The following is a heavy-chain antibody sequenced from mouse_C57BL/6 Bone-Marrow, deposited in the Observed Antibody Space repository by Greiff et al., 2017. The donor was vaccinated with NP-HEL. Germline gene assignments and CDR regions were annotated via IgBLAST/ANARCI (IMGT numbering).Heavy chain of an antibody. D-gene: IGHD3-2*02. CDR1: GYSFTGYY. CDR2: INPSTGGT. Sequence: VQLQQSGPELVKPGASVKISCKASGYSFTGYYMNWVKQSPEKSLEWIGEINPSTGGTTYNQKFKAKATLTVDKSSSTAYMQLKSLTSEDSAVYYCARRSSGYEFAYWGQGTLVTVSA. V-gene: IGHV1-42*01. CDR3: ARRSSGYEFAY. J-gene: IGHJ3*01.